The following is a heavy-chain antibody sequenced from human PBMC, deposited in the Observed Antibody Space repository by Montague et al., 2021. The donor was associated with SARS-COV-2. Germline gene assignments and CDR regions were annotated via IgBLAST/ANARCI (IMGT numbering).Heavy chain of an antibody. CDR2: IYHSGST. V-gene: IGHV4-38-2*02. Sequence: SETLSLTCTVSGFSISTGDYWGWIRQPPGKGLEWIGSIYHSGSTXYNPSLKSRVTISVDTSKNQFSLKLSSVTAADTAVYYCARGREYSSSAGFDYWGQGTLVTVSS. CDR1: GFSISTGDY. J-gene: IGHJ4*02. CDR3: ARGREYSSSAGFDY. D-gene: IGHD6-6*01.